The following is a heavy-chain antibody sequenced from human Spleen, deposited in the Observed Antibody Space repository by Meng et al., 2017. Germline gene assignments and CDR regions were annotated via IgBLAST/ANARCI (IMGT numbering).Heavy chain of an antibody. CDR1: GYTFIGYY. CDR3: ARRGGPYYASSGYYYRDAFDV. Sequence: SCKASGYTFIGYYMHWVRQAPGKGLEWVAVIFYDEGNKYYADSVKGRFTISRDKAKNTLYLHMSSLRADDTAVYYCARRGGPYYASSGYYYRDAFDVWGPGTEVTVSS. CDR2: IFYDEGNK. D-gene: IGHD3-22*01. J-gene: IGHJ3*01. V-gene: IGHV3-33*01.